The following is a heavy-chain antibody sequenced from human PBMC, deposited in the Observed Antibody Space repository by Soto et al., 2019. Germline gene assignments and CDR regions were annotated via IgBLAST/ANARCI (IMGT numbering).Heavy chain of an antibody. J-gene: IGHJ6*01. D-gene: IGHD2-15*01. CDR3: TTGSVEGV. V-gene: IGHV3-15*07. CDR1: GLTFSKAW. CDR2: IKTNSEGGTT. Sequence: EVQLVESGGGLVKPGGSLRLSCAASGLTFSKAWMNWVRQAPGKGLEWVGRIKTNSEGGTTDYAAPVQGRFSLSRDDSRNTLSLQMNSLKTDDTAVYYCTTGSVEGVW.